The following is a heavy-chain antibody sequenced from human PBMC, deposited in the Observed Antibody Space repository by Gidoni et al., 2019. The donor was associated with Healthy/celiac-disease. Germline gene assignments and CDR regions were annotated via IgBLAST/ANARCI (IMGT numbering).Heavy chain of an antibody. Sequence: QVQLVQSGAEVKKPGASVKVSCKASGYTFTSYAMHWVRQAPGQRLEWMGWINAGNGNTKYSQKFQGRVTITRDTSASTAYMELSSLRSEDTAVYYCAREREGARGFGNQYNWFDPWGQGTLVTVSS. J-gene: IGHJ5*02. CDR3: AREREGARGFGNQYNWFDP. CDR1: GYTFTSYA. D-gene: IGHD3-10*01. CDR2: INAGNGNT. V-gene: IGHV1-3*01.